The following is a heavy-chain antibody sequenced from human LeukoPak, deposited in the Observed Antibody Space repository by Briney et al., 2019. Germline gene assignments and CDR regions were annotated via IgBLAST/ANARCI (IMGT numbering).Heavy chain of an antibody. D-gene: IGHD2-2*01. CDR3: MVVPAAVEFDY. J-gene: IGHJ4*02. CDR1: GFTFSSYG. V-gene: IGHV3-30*03. Sequence: GRSLRLSCAASGFTFSSYGMHWVRQAPGKGLEWVAVISYDGSNKYYADSVKGRFTISRDNSKNTLYLQMNSLRAEDTAVYYRMVVPAAVEFDYWGQGTLVTVSS. CDR2: ISYDGSNK.